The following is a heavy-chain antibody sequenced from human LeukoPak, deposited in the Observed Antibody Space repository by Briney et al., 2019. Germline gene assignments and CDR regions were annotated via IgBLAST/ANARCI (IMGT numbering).Heavy chain of an antibody. V-gene: IGHV3-23*01. CDR3: AKHLITMVRGVIITGAFDI. CDR2: ISGSGGST. CDR1: GFTFSSYG. D-gene: IGHD3-10*01. J-gene: IGHJ3*02. Sequence: GGSLRLSCAASGFTFSSYGMSWVRQAPGKGLEWVSAISGSGGSTYYADSVKGRFTISRDNSKNTLYLQMNSLRAEDTAVYYCAKHLITMVRGVIITGAFDIWGQGTMVTVSS.